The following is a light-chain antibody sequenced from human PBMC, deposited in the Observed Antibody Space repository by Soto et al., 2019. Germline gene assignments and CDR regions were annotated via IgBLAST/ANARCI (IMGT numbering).Light chain of an antibody. Sequence: IVLTQSPGTLSVSPGERATVSCRASQSVGSNLAWYQQKPGQAPSLLIYGASIRATGVPARFSGSGSGTEFTLTISSLQSEDFAVYYCQQYSFWRTFGQGTKVDIK. J-gene: IGKJ1*01. CDR3: QQYSFWRT. CDR1: QSVGSN. V-gene: IGKV3-15*01. CDR2: GAS.